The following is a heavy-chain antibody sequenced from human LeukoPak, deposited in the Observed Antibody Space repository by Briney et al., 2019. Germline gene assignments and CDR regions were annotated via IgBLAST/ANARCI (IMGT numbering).Heavy chain of an antibody. CDR3: ARAPHFFDTSGSRYYFDY. CDR2: IYTSGST. V-gene: IGHV4-61*02. D-gene: IGHD3-22*01. J-gene: IGHJ4*02. Sequence: TSETLSLTCTVSGGSISSGSYYWSWIRQPAGKGLEWIGRIYTSGSTNYNPSLKSRVTISVDTSKNQFSLKLSSVTAADTAVYYCARAPHFFDTSGSRYYFDYWGQGALVTVPS. CDR1: GGSISSGSYY.